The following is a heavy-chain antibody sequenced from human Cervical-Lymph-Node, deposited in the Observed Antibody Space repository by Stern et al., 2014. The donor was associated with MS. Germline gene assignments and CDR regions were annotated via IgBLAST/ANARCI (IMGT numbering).Heavy chain of an antibody. J-gene: IGHJ4*02. CDR3: AREATRIVVGIDY. CDR1: GYTFTAFF. D-gene: IGHD3-22*01. V-gene: IGHV1-2*06. Sequence: VQLLQSGTKMQKPGASVRVSCKASGYTFTAFFIHWVRQVPGQGLEWMGRLNPNSDDPTYAQNFQDRVTLTRDTSIGTAYLESSRLTSADTAVYFCAREATRIVVGIDYWGQGTQVTVSS. CDR2: LNPNSDDP.